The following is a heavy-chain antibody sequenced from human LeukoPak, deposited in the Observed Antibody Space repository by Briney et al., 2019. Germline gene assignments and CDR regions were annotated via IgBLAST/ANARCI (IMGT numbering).Heavy chain of an antibody. CDR1: GFIFSDYG. V-gene: IGHV3-21*01. CDR2: ISRSSRYI. CDR3: AREGAGREGHNFDY. J-gene: IGHJ4*02. D-gene: IGHD5-24*01. Sequence: SGGSLRLSCAASGFIFSDYGMNWVRQAPGKGLEWVSYISRSSRYIYYADSMKGRLTISRDNAKSSLYLQMDSLRAEDTALCYCAREGAGREGHNFDYWGQGTLVTVSS.